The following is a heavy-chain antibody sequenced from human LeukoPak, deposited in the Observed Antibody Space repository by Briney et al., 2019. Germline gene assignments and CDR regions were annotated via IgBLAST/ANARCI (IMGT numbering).Heavy chain of an antibody. Sequence: GASVKVSCKASGYTFTGYHMHWVRQAPGQGLEWMGWINPNSGGTNYAQKFQGRVTMTRDTSISTAYMELSRLRSDDTAVYYCARADPFFDSSGYHYAFDIWGQGTMVTVSS. D-gene: IGHD3-22*01. CDR3: ARADPFFDSSGYHYAFDI. CDR1: GYTFTGYH. CDR2: INPNSGGT. V-gene: IGHV1-2*02. J-gene: IGHJ3*02.